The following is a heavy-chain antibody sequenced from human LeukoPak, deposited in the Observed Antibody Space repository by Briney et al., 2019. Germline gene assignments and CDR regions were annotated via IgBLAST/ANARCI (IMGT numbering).Heavy chain of an antibody. J-gene: IGHJ4*02. CDR2: IYYSGST. D-gene: IGHD1-26*01. Sequence: SETLSLTCTVSGGSVSSGSYYWIWNPQPPGKGLEWIGYIYYSGSTNYNPSLKSRVTISVDTSKIQFSLKLSSVTAADTAVYYCAREGGATFDYWGQGTLVTVSS. CDR1: GGSVSSGSYY. CDR3: AREGGATFDY. V-gene: IGHV4-61*01.